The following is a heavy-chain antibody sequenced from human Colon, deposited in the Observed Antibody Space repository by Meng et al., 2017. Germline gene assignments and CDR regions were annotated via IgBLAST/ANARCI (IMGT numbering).Heavy chain of an antibody. D-gene: IGHD2-15*01. Sequence: QVERVQSGAGVKKPGLSVNVPWKASGGTFSTYHFVWVRQAPGQGLEWMGRIIPAVGSAKYAQRFQGRVTITADIATNTAYMELRSLRSDDTAVYYCARGGSALTIMGSLDPWGQGTLVTVSS. CDR3: ARGGSALTIMGSLDP. CDR2: IIPAVGSA. V-gene: IGHV1-69*08. J-gene: IGHJ5*02. CDR1: GGTFSTYH.